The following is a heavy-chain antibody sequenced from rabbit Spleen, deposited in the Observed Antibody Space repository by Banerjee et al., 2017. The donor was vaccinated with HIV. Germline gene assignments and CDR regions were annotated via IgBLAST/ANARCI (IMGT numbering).Heavy chain of an antibody. CDR2: INIVTGKD. D-gene: IGHD4-1*01. CDR1: SFSFSDRDV. J-gene: IGHJ4*01. Sequence: QEQLVESGGGLVKPGASLTLTCKASSFSFSDRDVMCWVRQAPGKGLEWIACINIVTGKDVYATWAKGRFIIPRTSSTTVTLQMTSLTAADTATYFCARDLAGAIGWNFSLWGQGTLVTVS. CDR3: ARDLAGAIGWNFSL. V-gene: IGHV1S45*01.